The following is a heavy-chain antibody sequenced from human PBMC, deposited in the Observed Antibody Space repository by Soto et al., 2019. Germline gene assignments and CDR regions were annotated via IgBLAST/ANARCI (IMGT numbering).Heavy chain of an antibody. CDR1: GYTFTSYD. CDR3: ARPRFSTSGPYNWFDP. D-gene: IGHD3-10*01. J-gene: IGHJ5*02. CDR2: MNPNSGNT. Sequence: GASVKVSCKASGYTFTSYDINWVRQATGQGLEWMGWMNPNSGNTGYAQKFQGRVTMTRNTSISTAYMELSSLRSEDTAVYYCARPRFSTSGPYNWFDPWGQGTLVTVSS. V-gene: IGHV1-8*01.